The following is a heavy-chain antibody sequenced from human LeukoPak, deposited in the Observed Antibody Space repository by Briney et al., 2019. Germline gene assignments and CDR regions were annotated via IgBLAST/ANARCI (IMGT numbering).Heavy chain of an antibody. CDR3: AKVYSSGWGRGFDY. D-gene: IGHD6-19*01. J-gene: IGHJ4*02. CDR1: GFTFSSYS. CDR2: ISSSSSTI. V-gene: IGHV3-48*01. Sequence: PGGALRLSCAASGFTFSSYSMNWVRQAPGKGLEWVSYISSSSSTIYYADSVKGRFTISRNNAKNSLYLQMNSLIVEDTAVYYCAKVYSSGWGRGFDYWGQGTLVTVSS.